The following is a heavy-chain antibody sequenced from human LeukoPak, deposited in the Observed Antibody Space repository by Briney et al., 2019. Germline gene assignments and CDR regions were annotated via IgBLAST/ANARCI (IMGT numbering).Heavy chain of an antibody. CDR1: GGSISSHY. CDR3: ARSRRAAAGTAFDP. CDR2: IYYSGST. V-gene: IGHV4-59*11. Sequence: PSETLSLTCTVSGGSISSHYRSWIRQPPGKGLEWIGYIYYSGSTNYNPSLKSRVTISVDTSKNQFSLKLSSVTAADTAVYYCARSRRAAAGTAFDPWGQGTLVTVSS. J-gene: IGHJ5*02. D-gene: IGHD6-13*01.